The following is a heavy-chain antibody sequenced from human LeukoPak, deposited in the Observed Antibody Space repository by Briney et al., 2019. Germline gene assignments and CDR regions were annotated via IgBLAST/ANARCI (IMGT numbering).Heavy chain of an antibody. CDR3: ARDRDSSGWHVADY. J-gene: IGHJ4*02. CDR2: ISPNNGKT. CDR1: GYTFRSYD. Sequence: ASVKVSCKASGYTFRSYDITWVRQAPGQGLDWMGWISPNNGKTNYAQKFQGRVTMTTDTPTSTAYMEMRSLRSDDTAVYYCARDRDSSGWHVADYWGQGTLVTVSS. D-gene: IGHD6-19*01. V-gene: IGHV1-18*01.